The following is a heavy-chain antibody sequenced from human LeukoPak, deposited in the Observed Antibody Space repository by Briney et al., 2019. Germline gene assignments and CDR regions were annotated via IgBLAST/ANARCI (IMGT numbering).Heavy chain of an antibody. J-gene: IGHJ4*02. CDR1: GFTFSSHS. CDR3: TGDSSDGRSYSEPDY. D-gene: IGHD3-10*01. CDR2: ISSSSTTI. V-gene: IGHV3-48*04. Sequence: GGSLRLSCAGSGFTFSSHSMNWVRQAPGKGLEWVSHISSSSTTIHYADSVKGRFTISRDNAKNSLYLQMHSLRPEDTAVYYCTGDSSDGRSYSEPDYWGQGTLVTVSS.